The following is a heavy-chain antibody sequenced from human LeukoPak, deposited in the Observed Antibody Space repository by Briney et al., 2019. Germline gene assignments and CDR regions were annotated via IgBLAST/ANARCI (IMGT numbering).Heavy chain of an antibody. J-gene: IGHJ3*02. D-gene: IGHD3-22*01. CDR2: IYYSGST. CDR1: GGSISSYY. Sequence: SETLSLTCTVSGGSISSYYWSWIRQPPGKGLEWIGYIYYSGSTNYNPSLNSRISISVDTSRNQFSLKLSSVTAADTAVYYCARHGGWLVPPYAFDIWGQGTMVSVSS. V-gene: IGHV4-59*08. CDR3: ARHGGWLVPPYAFDI.